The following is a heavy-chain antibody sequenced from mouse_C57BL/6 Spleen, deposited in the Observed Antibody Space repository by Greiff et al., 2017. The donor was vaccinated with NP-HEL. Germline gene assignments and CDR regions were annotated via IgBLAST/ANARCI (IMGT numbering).Heavy chain of an antibody. V-gene: IGHV5-4*01. D-gene: IGHD1-1*01. J-gene: IGHJ2*01. CDR3: ARDYYGRDY. CDR1: GFTFSSYA. CDR2: ISDGGSYT. Sequence: EVQLVESGGGLVKPGGSLKLSCAASGFTFSSYAMSWVRQTPEKRLEWVATISDGGSYTYYPDNVKGRFTISRDNAKNNLYLQMSHLKSEDTAMYYCARDYYGRDYWGQGTTLTVSS.